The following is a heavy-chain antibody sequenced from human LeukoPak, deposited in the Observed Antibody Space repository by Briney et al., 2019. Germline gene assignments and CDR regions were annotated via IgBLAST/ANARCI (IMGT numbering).Heavy chain of an antibody. J-gene: IGHJ4*02. V-gene: IGHV6-1*01. CDR1: GDSLSINGA. D-gene: IGHD6-19*01. CDR3: ARDLGTTGWHTFDY. CDR2: TYYRSKWYN. Sequence: SQTLSLTCDVSGDSLSINGAWNWTRQSPWSGLEWLEKTYYRSKWYNDSAESMEGRMTISQDTSKNPYSLHMTSVTPDDTAVYYCARDLGTTGWHTFDYWGQGTLVTVSS.